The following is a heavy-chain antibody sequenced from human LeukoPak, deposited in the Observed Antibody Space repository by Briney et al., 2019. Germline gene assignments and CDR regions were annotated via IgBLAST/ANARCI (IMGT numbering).Heavy chain of an antibody. Sequence: GGSLRLSCAASGFTFRNFGMHWVRQAPGKGLEWVAVIWYDGNNKYYADSVKGRFTISRDNSKNTLYLQMKSLRAEDTAVYYCARDYHGLDYWGQGTLVTVSS. CDR2: IWYDGNNK. V-gene: IGHV3-33*01. D-gene: IGHD2-2*01. CDR1: GFTFRNFG. J-gene: IGHJ4*02. CDR3: ARDYHGLDY.